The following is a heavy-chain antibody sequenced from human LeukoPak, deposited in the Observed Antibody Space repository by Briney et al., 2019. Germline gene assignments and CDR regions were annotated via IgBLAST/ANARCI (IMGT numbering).Heavy chain of an antibody. CDR3: TRAKVPPRPTWFGS. V-gene: IGHV1-46*02. CDR1: RDMLNSDH. CDR2: INAGGEDP. Sequence: GASVKVSCKASRDMLNSDHIHWVRQAPGEGLEWMGVINAGGEDPKFAQNFQGRVDLTWDTSTNTIYMELAGLRSEDTAVYYCTRAKVPPRPTWFGSWGQGTLVTVSS. D-gene: IGHD3-10*01. J-gene: IGHJ5*01.